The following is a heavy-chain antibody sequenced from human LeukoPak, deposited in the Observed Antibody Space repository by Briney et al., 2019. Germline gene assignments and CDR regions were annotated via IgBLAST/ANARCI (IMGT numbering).Heavy chain of an antibody. V-gene: IGHV4-31*03. CDR2: IYYSGTV. CDR3: ARLVGNWFDP. D-gene: IGHD1-26*01. CDR1: GGSMSSGGYY. Sequence: PSQTLSLTCSVSGGSMSSGGYYWSWIRQHPGKGLEWMGHIYYSGTVYYNPSLRSRVSISVDTSKSQFSLRLNSVTAADTAVYYCARLVGNWFDPWGQGTLVTVSS. J-gene: IGHJ5*02.